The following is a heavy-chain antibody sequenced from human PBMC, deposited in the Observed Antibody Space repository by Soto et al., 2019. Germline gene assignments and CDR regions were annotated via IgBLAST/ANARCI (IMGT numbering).Heavy chain of an antibody. CDR3: ARYRVGFLYYYYVMDV. V-gene: IGHV4-34*01. CDR1: GGSFSGYY. J-gene: IGHJ6*02. Sequence: QVQLQQWGAGLLKPSETLSLTCAVYGGSFSGYYWSWIRQPPGKGLEWIGEINHSRSTNYNPSLKSRVPISVDEFKNQFSLNLSTVTAADTAVYYCARYRVGFLYYYYVMDVWCQGTTVTVSS. CDR2: INHSRST. D-gene: IGHD2-15*01.